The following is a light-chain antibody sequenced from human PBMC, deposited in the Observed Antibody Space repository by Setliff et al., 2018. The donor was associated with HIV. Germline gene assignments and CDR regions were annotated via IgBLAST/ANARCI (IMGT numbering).Light chain of an antibody. CDR2: EVS. Sequence: QSVLTQPRSVSGSPGQSITISCSGTYSDIGSYDLVSWYQQYPGKAPKLMLFEVSKRPSGISNRFSGSKSDNTASLTISGLQAEDEADYYCCSYAGSYTFVFGTGTKVTVL. J-gene: IGLJ1*01. CDR3: CSYAGSYTFV. V-gene: IGLV2-23*02. CDR1: YSDIGSYDL.